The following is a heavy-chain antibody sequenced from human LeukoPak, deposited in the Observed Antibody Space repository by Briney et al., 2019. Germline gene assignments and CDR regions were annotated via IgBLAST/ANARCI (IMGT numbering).Heavy chain of an antibody. CDR3: VRHAASTGATRLDV. D-gene: IGHD1-7*01. Sequence: PGQSLKISCKGSGYIFSSYWVGWVRQMPGKGLGWMGIIYPTDSDTRYSPSFQGQVTISVDKSINTTFLQWSSLRASDTAMYYCVRHAASTGATRLDVWGQGTTVTVSS. CDR2: IYPTDSDT. J-gene: IGHJ6*02. CDR1: GYIFSSYW. V-gene: IGHV5-51*01.